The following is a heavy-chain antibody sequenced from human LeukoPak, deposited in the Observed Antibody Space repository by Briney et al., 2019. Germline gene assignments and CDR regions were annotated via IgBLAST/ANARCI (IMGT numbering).Heavy chain of an antibody. CDR2: INPNSGGT. CDR3: ARVSLLWFGELFSRPFDY. CDR1: GYTFTGYY. V-gene: IGHV1-2*02. Sequence: ASVKVSCKASGYTFTGYYMHWVRQAPGQGLEWMGWINPNSGGTNYAQKFQGRVTMTRDTSISTAYMELSRLRSDDTAVYYCARVSLLWFGELFSRPFDYWGQGTLVTVSS. J-gene: IGHJ4*02. D-gene: IGHD3-10*01.